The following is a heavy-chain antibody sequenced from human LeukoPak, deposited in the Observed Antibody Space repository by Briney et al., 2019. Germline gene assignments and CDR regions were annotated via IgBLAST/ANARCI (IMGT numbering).Heavy chain of an antibody. D-gene: IGHD2-2*01. J-gene: IGHJ4*02. CDR3: DTRPRY. Sequence: GGSLRLSCVGSGLTFSSYDMNWVRQAPGKGLEWISYISNSGNTIYYADSVKSRFTISRDNAKNSLYLQMNSLRAEDTAVYYCDTRPRYWGQGTLVTVSS. V-gene: IGHV3-48*03. CDR2: ISNSGNTI. CDR1: GLTFSSYD.